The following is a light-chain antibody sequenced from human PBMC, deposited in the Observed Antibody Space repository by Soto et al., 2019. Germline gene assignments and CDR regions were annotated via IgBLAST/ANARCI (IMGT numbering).Light chain of an antibody. CDR2: GAS. J-gene: IGKJ2*01. V-gene: IGKV3-15*01. CDR3: QQYNNWPPYT. Sequence: EIVMTQSPATLSVSPGERDTLSCRASQSVSSNLAWYQQKPGQAPRLLIYGASTRATGIPARFSGSGSGTEFTLTISSLQYEDFAVYYCQQYNNWPPYTFGQGTKLEIK. CDR1: QSVSSN.